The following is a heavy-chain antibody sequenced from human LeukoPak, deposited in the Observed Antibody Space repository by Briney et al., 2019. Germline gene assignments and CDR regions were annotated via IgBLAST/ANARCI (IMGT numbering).Heavy chain of an antibody. CDR2: ISSSSDYI. Sequence: SGGSLRLSCAASGFTFSSYSVNWVRQAPGKGLEWVSSISSSSDYIYYADSVKGRFTISRVNAKNSLYLQMNSLRAEDTAVYYRASAPLGSTRPWGQGTLVTVSS. V-gene: IGHV3-21*01. J-gene: IGHJ5*02. CDR3: ASAPLGSTRP. D-gene: IGHD1-26*01. CDR1: GFTFSSYS.